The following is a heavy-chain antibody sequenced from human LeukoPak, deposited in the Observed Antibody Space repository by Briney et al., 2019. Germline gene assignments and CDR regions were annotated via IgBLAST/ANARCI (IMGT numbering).Heavy chain of an antibody. Sequence: ASVKVSCKVSGYTFTDYYMHWVPQAPGKGLEWMGLVDPEDGETIYAEKFQGRVTITAYTSTDTAYMELSSLRSEDTAVYYCATDPQYFDYWGQGTLVTVSS. J-gene: IGHJ4*02. CDR3: ATDPQYFDY. CDR2: VDPEDGET. CDR1: GYTFTDYY. V-gene: IGHV1-69-2*01.